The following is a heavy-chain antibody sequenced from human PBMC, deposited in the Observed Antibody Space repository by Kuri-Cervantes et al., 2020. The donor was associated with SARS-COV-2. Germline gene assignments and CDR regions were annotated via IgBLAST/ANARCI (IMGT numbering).Heavy chain of an antibody. CDR3: ARDGRDGYNRESLTF. CDR2: INPGHGDT. D-gene: IGHD5-24*01. CDR1: GYTFTNYY. V-gene: IGHV1-46*01. Sequence: ASVKVSCKASGYTFTNYYIHWVRQAPGQGLEWMGIINPGHGDTNYVQKFQGRVTMTRDTPTSTVYMELSSLRSEDTAVYFCARDGRDGYNRESLTFWGQGTLVTVSS. J-gene: IGHJ4*02.